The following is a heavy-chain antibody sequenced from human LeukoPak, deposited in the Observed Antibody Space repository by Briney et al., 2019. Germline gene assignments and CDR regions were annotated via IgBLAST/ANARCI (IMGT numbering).Heavy chain of an antibody. J-gene: IGHJ4*02. D-gene: IGHD6-6*01. CDR2: IWYDGSNK. V-gene: IGHV3-33*01. CDR3: ARDFKTSSSASFDYFDY. CDR1: GFTFSSYG. Sequence: PGRSLRLSCAASGFTFSSYGMHWVRQAPGKGLEWVAVIWYDGSNKYYADSVKGRLTISRDNSKNTLYLQMNSLRPEDTAVYYCARDFKTSSSASFDYFDYWGQGTLVTVSS.